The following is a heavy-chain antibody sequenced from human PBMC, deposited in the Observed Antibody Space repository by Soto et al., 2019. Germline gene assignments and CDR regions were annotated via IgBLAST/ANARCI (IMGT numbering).Heavy chain of an antibody. CDR3: ARVGGHDYGDYYDY. CDR2: IYYSGST. V-gene: IGHV4-59*01. CDR1: GGSISSYY. J-gene: IGHJ4*02. D-gene: IGHD4-17*01. Sequence: SETLSLTCTVSGGSISSYYWSWIRQPPGKGLEWIGYIYYSGSTNYNPSLKSRVTISVDTSKNQFSLKLSSVTAADTAVYYCARVGGHDYGDYYDYWGQGTLVTVSS.